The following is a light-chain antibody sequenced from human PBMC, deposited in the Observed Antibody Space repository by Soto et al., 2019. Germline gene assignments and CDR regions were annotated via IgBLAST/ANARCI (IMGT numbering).Light chain of an antibody. V-gene: IGKV3D-20*02. J-gene: IGKJ1*01. CDR2: QTS. Sequence: EIVLTQSPGTLSLSPGERATLSCRASQTVSSRFLAWYQHRPGQAPRLLIYQTSIRAVGIPARFSASGSGTDFTLTISDVQPEDFALYYCHQRQSWPRTFGQGTKVDIK. CDR1: QTVSSRF. CDR3: HQRQSWPRT.